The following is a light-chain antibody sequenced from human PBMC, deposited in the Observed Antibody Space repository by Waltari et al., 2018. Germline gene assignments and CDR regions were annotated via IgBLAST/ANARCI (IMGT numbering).Light chain of an antibody. V-gene: IGLV2-14*03. CDR2: DVI. CDR1: SSDVGGFNY. J-gene: IGLJ1*01. Sequence: QSALTQPASVSGSPGQSITISCTGTSSDVGGFNYVSWYQQHPGKAPRLMIYDVNDVIKRPSGVYDRFSGSKSGHTSCLTLSGLQAEDDADYYCCSYTRSSTYVFGTETKVTV. CDR3: CSYTRSSTYV.